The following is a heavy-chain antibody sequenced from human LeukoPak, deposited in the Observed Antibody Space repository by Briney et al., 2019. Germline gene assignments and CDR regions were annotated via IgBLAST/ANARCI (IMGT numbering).Heavy chain of an antibody. CDR1: GFTFNSYW. V-gene: IGHV3-7*01. Sequence: PGGSLRHSCAASGFTFNSYWMTWVRQAPEKGLEWVANINQDGSEKYYVDSVRGRFTISRDNAKNSLYLQMNSLRAEDTAVYYCARAGLLWFGESKFDYWGQGTLVTVSS. J-gene: IGHJ4*02. D-gene: IGHD3-10*01. CDR2: INQDGSEK. CDR3: ARAGLLWFGESKFDY.